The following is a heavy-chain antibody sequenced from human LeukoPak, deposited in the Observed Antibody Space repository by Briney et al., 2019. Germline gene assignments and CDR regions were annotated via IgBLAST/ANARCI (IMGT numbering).Heavy chain of an antibody. CDR1: GGSISNY. Sequence: PSETLSLTCTVSGGSISNYWSWLRQPPGKGLEWIGYIYYSGSTNYNPSLKSRVTMSVDTPKNQFSLKLNSVTAADTAVYYCARDANWGLGFDYWGQGTLVTVS. CDR2: IYYSGST. CDR3: ARDANWGLGFDY. V-gene: IGHV4-59*01. D-gene: IGHD7-27*01. J-gene: IGHJ4*02.